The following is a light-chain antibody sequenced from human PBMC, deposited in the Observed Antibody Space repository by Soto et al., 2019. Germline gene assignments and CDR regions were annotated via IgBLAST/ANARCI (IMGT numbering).Light chain of an antibody. CDR1: SSDVGGYNY. CDR2: DVS. Sequence: QSVLTQPASVSGSPGQSITISCTGTSSDVGGYNYVSWYQQHPGTAPKFMIYDVSNRPSGVSTRFSGSKSGNTASLTISGLQAEDEADYYCNSYTTSNTRQIVFGTGTKATVL. V-gene: IGLV2-14*01. CDR3: NSYTTSNTRQIV. J-gene: IGLJ1*01.